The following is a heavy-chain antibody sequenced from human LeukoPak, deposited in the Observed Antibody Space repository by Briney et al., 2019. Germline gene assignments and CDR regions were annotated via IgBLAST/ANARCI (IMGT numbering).Heavy chain of an antibody. CDR3: ASTYYDFWSGYYPYYYYYMDV. CDR1: GGSISSSSYY. J-gene: IGHJ6*03. D-gene: IGHD3-3*01. CDR2: IYYSGST. Sequence: SETLSLTCTVSGGSISSSSYYWGWIRQPPGEGLEWIGSIYYSGSTYYNPSLKSRVTISVDTSKNQFSLKLSSVTAADTAVYYCASTYYDFWSGYYPYYYYYMDVWGKGTTVTVSS. V-gene: IGHV4-39*01.